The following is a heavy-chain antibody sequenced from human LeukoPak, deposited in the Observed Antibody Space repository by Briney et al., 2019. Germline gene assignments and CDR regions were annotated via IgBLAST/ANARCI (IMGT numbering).Heavy chain of an antibody. CDR3: ARDPAQWPDAFDI. Sequence: GGSLRLSCAASGLTFSSYWMSWVRQAPGKGLEWVANIKQDGSEKYYVDSVEGRFTISRDNAKNSLYLQMNSLRAEDTAVYYCARDPAQWPDAFDIWGQGTMVTVSS. J-gene: IGHJ3*02. V-gene: IGHV3-7*01. D-gene: IGHD6-19*01. CDR2: IKQDGSEK. CDR1: GLTFSSYW.